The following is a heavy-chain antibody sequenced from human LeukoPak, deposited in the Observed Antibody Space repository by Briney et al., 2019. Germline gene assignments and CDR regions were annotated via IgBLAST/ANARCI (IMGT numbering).Heavy chain of an antibody. CDR3: ARDPTPEWLRSIDAFDI. V-gene: IGHV1-18*01. J-gene: IGHJ3*02. Sequence: ASVKVSCKASGYTFTSYGISWVRQAAGQGLEWMGWISAYNGNTNYAQKLQGRVTMTTDTSTSTAYMELRSLRSDDTAVYYCARDPTPEWLRSIDAFDIWGQGTMVTVSS. CDR2: ISAYNGNT. CDR1: GYTFTSYG. D-gene: IGHD5-12*01.